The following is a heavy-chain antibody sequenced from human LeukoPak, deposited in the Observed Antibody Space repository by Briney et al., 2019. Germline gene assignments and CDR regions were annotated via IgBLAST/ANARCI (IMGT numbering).Heavy chain of an antibody. J-gene: IGHJ6*03. CDR2: IIADNGNT. V-gene: IGHV1-8*03. D-gene: IGHD5-12*01. CDR1: GYTFTSYG. Sequence: ASVKVSCKASGYTFTSYGINWVRQAPGQGLEWMGWIIADNGNTNYAQKLQGRVTITRNTSISTAYMELSSLRSEDTAVYYCARGIKYSGYDAYYYYYMDVWGKETTVTVSS. CDR3: ARGIKYSGYDAYYYYYMDV.